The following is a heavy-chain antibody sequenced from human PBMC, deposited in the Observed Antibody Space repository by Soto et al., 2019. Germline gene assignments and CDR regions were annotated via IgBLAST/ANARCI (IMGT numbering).Heavy chain of an antibody. V-gene: IGHV1-69*12. CDR3: ARGNHRWLQLWYFDL. CDR2: IIPIFGTA. CDR1: GGTFSSYT. Sequence: QVQLVQSEAEVKKPGSSVTVSCKASGGTFSSYTISWVRQAPGQGLEWMGGIIPIFGTANYAQKFQGRVTITADESTSTAYMELSSLRSEDTAVYYCARGNHRWLQLWYFDLWGRGTLVTVSS. J-gene: IGHJ2*01. D-gene: IGHD5-12*01.